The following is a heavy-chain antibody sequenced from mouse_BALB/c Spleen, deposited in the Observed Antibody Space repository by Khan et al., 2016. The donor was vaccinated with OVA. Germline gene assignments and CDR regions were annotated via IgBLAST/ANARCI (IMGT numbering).Heavy chain of an antibody. J-gene: IGHJ3*01. V-gene: IGHV1S81*02. CDR1: GYTFSSYY. CDR3: TRSGYGNPFAY. D-gene: IGHD2-10*02. CDR2: INPNNGGP. Sequence: QVQLKESGAELVQPGSSVKLSCKASGYTFSSYYLYWVRQRPGQGLEWIGGINPNNGGPDFNEKFKTMATLTVDKSSRTAYIHLTSLTSEDSAVYYCTRSGYGNPFAYWGQGTLVTVSP.